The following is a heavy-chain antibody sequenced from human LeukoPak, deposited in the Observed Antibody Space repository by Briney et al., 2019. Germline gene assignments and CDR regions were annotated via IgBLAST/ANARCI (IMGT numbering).Heavy chain of an antibody. CDR2: ISWNSGST. Sequence: GGSLRLSCAASGFTFDDYAMHWVRQAPGKGLEWVSGISWNSGSTGYADSVKGRFTISRDNAKNSLYLQMNSLKPEDTALYYCVKDISTSWSYNWFDPWGQGTLVTVSS. V-gene: IGHV3-9*01. CDR3: VKDISTSWSYNWFDP. J-gene: IGHJ5*02. D-gene: IGHD2-2*01. CDR1: GFTFDDYA.